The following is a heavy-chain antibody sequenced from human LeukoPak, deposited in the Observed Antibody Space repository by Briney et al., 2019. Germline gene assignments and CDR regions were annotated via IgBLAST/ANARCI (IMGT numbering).Heavy chain of an antibody. Sequence: GASLRLSCAASGFTFSSYAMSWVRQGPGKGLEWVSAISGSGGSTYYADSVKGRFTISRDNSKNTLYLQMNSLRAEDTAVYYCAKGSMWYDFWSGYWDYYYYGMDVWGQGTTVTVSS. J-gene: IGHJ6*02. CDR2: ISGSGGST. CDR1: GFTFSSYA. V-gene: IGHV3-23*01. D-gene: IGHD3-3*01. CDR3: AKGSMWYDFWSGYWDYYYYGMDV.